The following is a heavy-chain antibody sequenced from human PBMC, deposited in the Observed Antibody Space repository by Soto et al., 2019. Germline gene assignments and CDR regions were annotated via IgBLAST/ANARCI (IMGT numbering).Heavy chain of an antibody. CDR1: GYAISSGFY. Sequence: SETLSLTCDVSGYAISSGFYWAWIRQPPGKRLEWIGNIYFTGTTSYNPSLKTRVTMSVDTSKNQFSLRLSSVTAADTAVFYCARVRRIGMSGSPGDSWGQGTQLTVSS. D-gene: IGHD3-10*01. CDR2: IYFTGTT. J-gene: IGHJ4*02. CDR3: ARVRRIGMSGSPGDS. V-gene: IGHV4-38-2*01.